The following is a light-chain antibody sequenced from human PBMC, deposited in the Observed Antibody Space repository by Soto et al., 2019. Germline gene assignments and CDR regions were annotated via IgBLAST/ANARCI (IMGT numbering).Light chain of an antibody. Sequence: QSVLTQPPSVSGAPGQRVTISCTGSSSNIGAGYDVHWYQQLPGTAHKLLIYGNSNRPSGVPDRFSGSKSGTSASLAITGLQAEDEADYYCQSYDSSRSGYVLFGGGTKLTV. CDR1: SSNIGAGYD. CDR2: GNS. V-gene: IGLV1-40*01. CDR3: QSYDSSRSGYVL. J-gene: IGLJ2*01.